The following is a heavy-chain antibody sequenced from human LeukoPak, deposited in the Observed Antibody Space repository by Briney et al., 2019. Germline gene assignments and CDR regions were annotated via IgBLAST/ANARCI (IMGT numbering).Heavy chain of an antibody. CDR2: IYSSGST. Sequence: SETLSLTCTVSGVSISGYYWSWIRQPPGKGLEWIGYIYSSGSTNYNPSLQSRVTISVDTSKSQFSLKLSSVTAADTAVYYCACLSSNGRRAFDIWGQGTMVTVSS. V-gene: IGHV4-59*08. CDR1: GVSISGYY. CDR3: ACLSSNGRRAFDI. D-gene: IGHD2-8*01. J-gene: IGHJ3*02.